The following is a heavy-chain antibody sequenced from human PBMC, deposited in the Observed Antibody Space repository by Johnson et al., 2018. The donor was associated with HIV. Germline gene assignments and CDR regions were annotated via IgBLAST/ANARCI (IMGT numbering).Heavy chain of an antibody. CDR1: AFTFSSYA. J-gene: IGHJ3*02. V-gene: IGHV3-30*04. D-gene: IGHD3-9*01. CDR3: ARDLRLKRAFDI. CDR2: ISNDGSNK. Sequence: QVQLVESGGGVVQPGRSLRLSCAASAFTFSSYAMHWVRQAPGKGLEWVAVISNDGSNKYYADSVKGRLTISRDNFKDTLYLQMNSLRPEDTAVYYCARDLRLKRAFDIWGQGTMVTVSS.